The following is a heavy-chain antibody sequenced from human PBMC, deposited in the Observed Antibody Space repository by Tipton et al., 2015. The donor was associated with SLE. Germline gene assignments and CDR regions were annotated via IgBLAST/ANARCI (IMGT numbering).Heavy chain of an antibody. D-gene: IGHD5-18*01. CDR3: ARTGTAMVTAFDI. CDR2: IYPGDSDT. CDR1: GDSFASYW. V-gene: IGHV5-51*03. Sequence: QLVQSGAEVKKPGESLKISCKGSGDSFASYWVGWVRQMPGKGLEWMGIIYPGDSDTRYSPSFQGQVTISADKSISTAYLQWSSLKASDTAMYYCARTGTAMVTAFDIWGQGTMLTVSS. J-gene: IGHJ3*02.